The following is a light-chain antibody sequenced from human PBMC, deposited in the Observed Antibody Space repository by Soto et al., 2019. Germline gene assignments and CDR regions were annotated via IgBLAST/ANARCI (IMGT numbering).Light chain of an antibody. J-gene: IGLJ2*01. CDR1: SSDVGAYNY. Sequence: QSVLTQPPSASGSPGQSVTISCTGTSSDVGAYNYVSWYQQHPGKAPKLMIYEVTKRPSGVPDRFSGTKSGNTASLTVSGLQAEDEADYYCSSYAGSKNLLFGGGTKVPS. CDR2: EVT. CDR3: SSYAGSKNLL. V-gene: IGLV2-8*01.